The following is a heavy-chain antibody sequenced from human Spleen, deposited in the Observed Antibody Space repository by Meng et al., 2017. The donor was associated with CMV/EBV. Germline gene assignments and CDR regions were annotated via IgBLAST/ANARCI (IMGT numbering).Heavy chain of an antibody. J-gene: IGHJ6*02. V-gene: IGHV1-69*06. D-gene: IGHD2-2*01. CDR1: GGTFSSYA. Sequence: SVKVSCKASGGTFSSYAISWVRQAPGQGLEWMGGIIPIFGTANYAQKFQGRVTITADKSTSTAYMELSSLRSEDTAVYYCARARYCSSTSCYREMDYYYGMDVWGQGTTVTVSS. CDR2: IIPIFGTA. CDR3: ARARYCSSTSCYREMDYYYGMDV.